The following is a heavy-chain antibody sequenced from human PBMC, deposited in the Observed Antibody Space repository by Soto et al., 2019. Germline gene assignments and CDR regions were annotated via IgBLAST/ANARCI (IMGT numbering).Heavy chain of an antibody. J-gene: IGHJ6*02. CDR1: GGTFSSYA. D-gene: IGHD1-7*01. V-gene: IGHV1-69*13. CDR2: IIPIFGTA. CDR3: ARDDGVTGTTELDYYGMDV. Sequence: SVKVSCKASGGTFSSYAISWVRQAPGQGLEWMGGIIPIFGTANYAQKFQGRVTITADESTSTAYMELSSLRSEDTAVYYCARDDGVTGTTELDYYGMDVWGQGTTVTVSS.